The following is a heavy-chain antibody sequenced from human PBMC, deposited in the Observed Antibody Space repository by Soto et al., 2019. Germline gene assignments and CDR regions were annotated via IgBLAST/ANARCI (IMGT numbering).Heavy chain of an antibody. Sequence: QVQLVQSGAEVKKPGASVKVSCKASGYTFTSYGISWVRQAPGQGLEWMGWISAYNGNTNYAQKLQGRVTMTTDTSTSTAYMELRSLRSDDTAVYYWARDRNGDYGSYYYYYYMDVWGKGTTVTVSS. V-gene: IGHV1-18*01. J-gene: IGHJ6*03. CDR1: GYTFTSYG. CDR2: ISAYNGNT. D-gene: IGHD4-17*01. CDR3: ARDRNGDYGSYYYYYYMDV.